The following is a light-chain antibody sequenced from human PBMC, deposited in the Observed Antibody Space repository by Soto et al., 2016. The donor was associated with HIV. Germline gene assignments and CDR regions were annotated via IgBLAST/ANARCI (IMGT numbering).Light chain of an antibody. Sequence: SYVLTQPPSVSVAPGKTARITCGGNNIGSKSVHWYQQKPGQAPVLVVYDDSDRPSGIPGRLFGSNSGNTATLTISRVEAGDEADYYCQVWDSSSDHSFYVFGTGTKVTVL. V-gene: IGLV3-21*03. CDR2: DDS. CDR1: NIGSKS. CDR3: QVWDSSSDHSFYV. J-gene: IGLJ1*01.